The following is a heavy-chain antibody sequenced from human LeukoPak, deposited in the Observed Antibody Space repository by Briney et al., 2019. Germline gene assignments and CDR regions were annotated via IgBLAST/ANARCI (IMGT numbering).Heavy chain of an antibody. V-gene: IGHV4-39*07. CDR1: GGSISSSSYY. CDR2: IYYSGST. CDR3: ARIVVVPAASPPGDPNDY. J-gene: IGHJ4*02. Sequence: SETLSLTCTVSGGSISSSSYYWGWIRQPPGKGLEWIGSIYYSGSTYYNSSLKSRVTISVDTSKNQFSLKLSSVTAADTAVYYCARIVVVPAASPPGDPNDYWGQGTLVTVSS. D-gene: IGHD2-2*01.